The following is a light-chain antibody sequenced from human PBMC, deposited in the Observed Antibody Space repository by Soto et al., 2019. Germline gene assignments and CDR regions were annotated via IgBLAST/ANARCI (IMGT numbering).Light chain of an antibody. J-gene: IGLJ1*01. CDR2: GNS. CDR1: TSNIGNNF. CDR3: QSYDNSLSGSGV. Sequence: QSVLTQAPSASGTPGQRVTISCSGSTSNIGNNFVYWYQQLPGTAPKLLIFGNSNRPSGVPDRFSGSKSGPSAFLAITGLQAEDEADYYCQSYDNSLSGSGVFGTGTKVTVL. V-gene: IGLV1-40*01.